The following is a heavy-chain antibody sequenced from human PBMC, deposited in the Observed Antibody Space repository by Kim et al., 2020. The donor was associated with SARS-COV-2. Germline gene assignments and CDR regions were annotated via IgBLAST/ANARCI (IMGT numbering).Heavy chain of an antibody. CDR2: ISYDGSNK. CDR3: AREVCGGDCYSPGTFDY. Sequence: GGSLRLSCAASGFTFSSYGMHWVRQAPGKGLEWVAVISYDGSNKYYADSVKGRFTISRDNSKNTLYLQMNSLRAEDTAVYYCAREVCGGDCYSPGTFDYWGQGTLVTVSS. J-gene: IGHJ4*02. CDR1: GFTFSSYG. D-gene: IGHD2-21*02. V-gene: IGHV3-33*05.